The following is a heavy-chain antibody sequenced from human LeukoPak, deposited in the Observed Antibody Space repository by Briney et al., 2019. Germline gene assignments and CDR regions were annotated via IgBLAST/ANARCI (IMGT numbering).Heavy chain of an antibody. CDR3: ARETDYGDYEAFDP. CDR2: IYSGGST. J-gene: IGHJ5*02. D-gene: IGHD4-17*01. Sequence: GGSLRLSCAASGFTVSSNYMSWVRQAPGKGLEWVSVIYSGGSTYYADSVEGRFTISRDNSKNTLYLQMNSLRAEDTAVYYCARETDYGDYEAFDPWGQGTLVTVSS. V-gene: IGHV3-53*01. CDR1: GFTVSSNY.